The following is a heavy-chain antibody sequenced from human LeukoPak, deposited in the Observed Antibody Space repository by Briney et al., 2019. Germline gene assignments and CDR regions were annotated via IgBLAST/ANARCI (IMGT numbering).Heavy chain of an antibody. CDR2: IYYSGRT. J-gene: IGHJ3*02. Sequence: SETLSLTCPVSGGSISSYYWSWIRQPPGKGLEWVGYIYYSGRTKYNPSLTSRATISVDTSKNQSSLKLSPVTAADTAVYYCARDLSDYYGSGSYRPIDAFDIWGQGTMVTVSS. D-gene: IGHD3-10*01. V-gene: IGHV4-59*12. CDR3: ARDLSDYYGSGSYRPIDAFDI. CDR1: GGSISSYY.